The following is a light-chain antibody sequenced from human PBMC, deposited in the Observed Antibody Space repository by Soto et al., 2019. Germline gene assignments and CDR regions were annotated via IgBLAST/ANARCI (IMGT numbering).Light chain of an antibody. CDR2: GNS. V-gene: IGLV1-40*01. Sequence: QSVLTQPPSVSGAPGQRVTISCTGSSSNIGAGYDVHWYQRLPGTPPKLLIYGNSNRPSGVPDRFSGSKSGTSASLAITGLQAEDEADYNCQSYDSSLSGYVVFGGGTKLTVL. CDR1: SSNIGAGYD. CDR3: QSYDSSLSGYVV. J-gene: IGLJ2*01.